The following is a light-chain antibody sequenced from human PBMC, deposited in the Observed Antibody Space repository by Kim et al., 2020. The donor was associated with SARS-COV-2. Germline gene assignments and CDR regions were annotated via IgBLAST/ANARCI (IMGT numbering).Light chain of an antibody. J-gene: IGLJ2*01. V-gene: IGLV2-8*01. CDR1: SSDVGGYNY. CDR2: DVT. CDR3: TSYAGSNNLL. Sequence: GQSVTISSTGTSSDVGGYNYVSWYHQQPGTAPKLLIYDVTTRPSGVPDRFSGSKSGNTASLTVSGLQAYDEADYYCTSYAGSNNLLFGGGTQLTVL.